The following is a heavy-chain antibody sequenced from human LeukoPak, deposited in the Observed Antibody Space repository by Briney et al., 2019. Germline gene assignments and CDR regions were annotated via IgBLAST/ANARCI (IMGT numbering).Heavy chain of an antibody. V-gene: IGHV3-74*01. J-gene: IGHJ3*02. CDR2: INSDGSST. Sequence: PGGSLRGSRAASGFTFSSYWMHWVRQAPGKGLVWVSRINSDGSSTSYADSVKGRFTISRDNAKNTLYLQMNSLRAEDTAVYYCAREDGEPQAFDIWGEWTMVTVSS. CDR1: GFTFSSYW. CDR3: AREDGEPQAFDI. D-gene: IGHD3-10*01.